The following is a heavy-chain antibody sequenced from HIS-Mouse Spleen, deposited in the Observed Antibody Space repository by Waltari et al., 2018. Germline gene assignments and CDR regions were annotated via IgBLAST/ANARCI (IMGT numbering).Heavy chain of an antibody. D-gene: IGHD6-13*01. CDR3: AREIPYSSSWYDWYFDL. CDR2: INHSGST. J-gene: IGHJ2*01. CDR1: GGSFSGYY. Sequence: QVQLQQWGAGLLKPSETLSLTCAVYGGSFSGYYWSWIRQPPGKGLEWIGEINHSGSTNHNPSLKSRVTISVDTSKNQFSLKLSSVTAADTAVYYCAREIPYSSSWYDWYFDLWGRGTLVTVSS. V-gene: IGHV4-34*01.